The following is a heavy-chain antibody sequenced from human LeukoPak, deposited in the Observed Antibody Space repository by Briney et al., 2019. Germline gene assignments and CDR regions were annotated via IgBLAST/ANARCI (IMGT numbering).Heavy chain of an antibody. CDR2: INHSGST. CDR1: GGSFSGYY. V-gene: IGHV4-34*01. D-gene: IGHD2-2*01. Sequence: SETLSLTCAVYGGSFSGYYWSWIRQPPGKGLEWIGEINHSGSTNYNPSLKGRVTISVDTSKNQFSLKLSSVTAADTAVYYCARDLCSSTSCPVDYWGQGTLVTVSS. J-gene: IGHJ4*02. CDR3: ARDLCSSTSCPVDY.